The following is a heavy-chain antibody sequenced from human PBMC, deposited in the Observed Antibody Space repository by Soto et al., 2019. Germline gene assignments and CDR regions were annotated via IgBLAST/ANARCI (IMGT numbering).Heavy chain of an antibody. Sequence: PSETLSLTCAVSGGSISSSNWWSWVRQPPGKGLEWIGEIYHSGSTNYNPSLKSRVTISVDKSKNQFSLKLSSVTAADTAVYYCARDRAIFGVAVYYYGMDVWGQGTTVTVS. J-gene: IGHJ6*02. CDR3: ARDRAIFGVAVYYYGMDV. CDR1: GGSISSSNW. D-gene: IGHD3-3*01. CDR2: IYHSGST. V-gene: IGHV4-4*02.